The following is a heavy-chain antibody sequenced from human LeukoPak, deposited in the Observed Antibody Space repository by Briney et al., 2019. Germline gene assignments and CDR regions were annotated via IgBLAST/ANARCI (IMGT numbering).Heavy chain of an antibody. CDR1: GFTFSNHY. D-gene: IGHD6-19*01. CDR3: VRGSTDWNGMDV. CDR2: IHPNGRYT. V-gene: IGHV3-74*01. J-gene: IGHJ6*02. Sequence: RGSLRLSCAASGFTFSNHYMHWVRQAPGKGLVSVSRIHPNGRYTSYADSVKGRFTISRDNAKNTLYLQMNTLGAEDTALYYCVRGSTDWNGMDVWGQGSTVTVSS.